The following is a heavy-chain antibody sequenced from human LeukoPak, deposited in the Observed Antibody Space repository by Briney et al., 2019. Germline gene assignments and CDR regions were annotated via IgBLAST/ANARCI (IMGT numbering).Heavy chain of an antibody. J-gene: IGHJ5*02. CDR2: IYTTGST. V-gene: IGHV4-61*02. CDR1: GGSISSSSYY. D-gene: IGHD2-15*01. Sequence: SSETLSLTCTVSGGSISSSSYYWSWIRQPAGEGLEWIGRIYTTGSTNYSPSLKSRVTISMDTSKNQFSLRLSSVTAAATAVYYCARDVLIAPERFDPGGQGTLVTVSS. CDR3: ARDVLIAPERFDP.